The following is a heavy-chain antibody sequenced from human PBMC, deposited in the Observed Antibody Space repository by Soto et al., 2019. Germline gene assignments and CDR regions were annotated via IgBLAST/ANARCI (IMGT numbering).Heavy chain of an antibody. D-gene: IGHD3-10*01. CDR2: IGISGST. J-gene: IGHJ4*02. CDR1: GFTFSSYA. V-gene: IGHV3-23*01. CDR3: AIAIISTTIGDGN. Sequence: EVHLLESGGGLVQPGGSLRLSCAASGFTFSSYAMSWVRQAPGEGLEWVSTIGISGSTYYADFVKGRFTISRDNSRNTLYLQMDSLRAEDTALYCWAIAIISTTIGDGNWGQGTPVTVSS.